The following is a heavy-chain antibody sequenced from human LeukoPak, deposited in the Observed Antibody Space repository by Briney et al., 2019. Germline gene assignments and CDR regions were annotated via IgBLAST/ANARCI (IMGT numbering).Heavy chain of an antibody. V-gene: IGHV4-39*01. CDR2: IYYSGTT. CDR3: ARHEEEDGYNAKTVDY. Sequence: PSETLSLTCTVSGVSISSTTNYWGWVRQPPGKGLEWIGAIYYSGTTSYNPSLRSRVTISVDTSRSPFSLKLTSVTAADTAVYYCARHEEEDGYNAKTVDYWGQGTLVTVSS. CDR1: GVSISSTTNY. D-gene: IGHD5-24*01. J-gene: IGHJ4*02.